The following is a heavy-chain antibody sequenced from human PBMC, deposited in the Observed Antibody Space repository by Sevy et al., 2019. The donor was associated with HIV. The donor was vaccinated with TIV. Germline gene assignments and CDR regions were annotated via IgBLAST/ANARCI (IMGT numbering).Heavy chain of an antibody. CDR3: VKEGGGEGGDH. Sequence: GGSLRLSCAASGFSYSSYGMHWVRQAPGKGLEWVTYITYDGSNKDYADSVKGRFTISRDNSKNTLDLQMNSLRVEDTAVYYCVKEGGGEGGDHWGQGTLVTVSS. V-gene: IGHV3-30*02. D-gene: IGHD2-21*01. CDR1: GFSYSSYG. CDR2: ITYDGSNK. J-gene: IGHJ4*02.